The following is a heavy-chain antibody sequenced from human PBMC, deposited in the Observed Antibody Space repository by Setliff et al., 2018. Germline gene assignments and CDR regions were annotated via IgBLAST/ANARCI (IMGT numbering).Heavy chain of an antibody. J-gene: IGHJ4*02. CDR3: SRLVRFCTKISCQRLLGDDY. CDR2: INPYKGHT. CDR1: GYTFTNYG. Sequence: ASVKVSCKASGYTFTNYGVAWVRQAPGQGLEWMGWINPYKGHTFCAHKFQDRITMTTDTSTSTAYLEFKSLRSDDTAIYYCSRLVRFCTKISCQRLLGDDYWGQGALVTVSS. V-gene: IGHV1-18*01. D-gene: IGHD2-2*01.